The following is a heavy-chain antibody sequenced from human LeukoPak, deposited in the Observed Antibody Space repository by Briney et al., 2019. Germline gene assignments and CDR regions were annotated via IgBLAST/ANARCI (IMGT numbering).Heavy chain of an antibody. CDR1: GFTFSCSE. D-gene: IGHD2-2*01. CDR2: ISTGGSTI. J-gene: IGHJ3*02. V-gene: IGHV3-48*03. Sequence: PGGSLRLSCVASGFTFSCSEINRVRQAPGKGLEWVAYISTGGSTIYYADSVKGRFTISRDNAKNSLYLQMNSLRAEDTAVYYCARGGYCSSSICHSLNASDICGQGTMFTVSS. CDR3: ARGGYCSSSICHSLNASDI.